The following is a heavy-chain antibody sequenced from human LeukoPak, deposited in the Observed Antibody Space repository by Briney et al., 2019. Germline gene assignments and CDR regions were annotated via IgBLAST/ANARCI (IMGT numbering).Heavy chain of an antibody. CDR2: INHSGST. J-gene: IGHJ4*02. V-gene: IGHV4-34*01. D-gene: IGHD3-16*01. CDR1: GGSFSGYY. CDR3: ARDGGSWGTLNY. Sequence: SETLSLTCAVYGGSFSGYYWSWIRQPPGKGLEWIGEINHSGSTNYNPSLKSRVTISVDTSKNQFSLKLSSVTAADTAVYYCARDGGSWGTLNYWGQGTLVTVSS.